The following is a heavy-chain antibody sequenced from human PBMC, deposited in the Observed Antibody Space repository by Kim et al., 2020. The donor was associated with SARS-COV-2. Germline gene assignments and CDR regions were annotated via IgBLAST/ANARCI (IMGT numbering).Heavy chain of an antibody. Sequence: GGSLRLSCAASGFTFSSYAMSWVRQAPGKGLEWVSAISGSGGSTYYADSVKGRFTISRDNSKNTLYLQMNSLRAEDTAVYYCAKCMRPWSSGYYDWFDPWGQGTLVTVSS. CDR3: AKCMRPWSSGYYDWFDP. CDR1: GFTFSSYA. CDR2: ISGSGGST. V-gene: IGHV3-23*01. J-gene: IGHJ5*02. D-gene: IGHD3-22*01.